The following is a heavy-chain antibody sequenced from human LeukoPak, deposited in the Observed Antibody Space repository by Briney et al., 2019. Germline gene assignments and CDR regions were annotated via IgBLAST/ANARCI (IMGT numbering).Heavy chain of an antibody. J-gene: IGHJ4*02. CDR3: ARDGEQRRGD. CDR2: ISSRSSTM. CDR1: GFNFSSYS. D-gene: IGHD6-25*01. Sequence: GGSLRLSYAASGFNFSSYSMNWVRQAPGKGLEWISYISSRSSTMYYADSVKGRFTISRDNAKNSLYLQMSSLRGEDTAVYYCARDGEQRRGDWCQGTLVTVAS. V-gene: IGHV3-48*01.